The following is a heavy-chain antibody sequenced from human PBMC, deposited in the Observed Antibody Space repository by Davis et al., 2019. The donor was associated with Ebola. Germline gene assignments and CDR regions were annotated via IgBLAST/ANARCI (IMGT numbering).Heavy chain of an antibody. V-gene: IGHV3-74*01. Sequence: HTGGSLRLSCAASGFTFSSYWMHWVRQAPGKGLVWVSRINSDGSSTSYADSVKGRFTISRDNSKNTLYLQMNSLRAEDTAVYYCARSRLGIGGGDYYFDYWGQGTLVTVSS. CDR2: INSDGSST. CDR3: ARSRLGIGGGDYYFDY. D-gene: IGHD2-21*01. CDR1: GFTFSSYW. J-gene: IGHJ4*02.